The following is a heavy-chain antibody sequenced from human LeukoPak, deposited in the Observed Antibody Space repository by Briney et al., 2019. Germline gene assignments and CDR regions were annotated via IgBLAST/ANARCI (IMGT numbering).Heavy chain of an antibody. CDR2: IYYSGST. J-gene: IGHJ4*02. Sequence: SETLSLTCTVSGGSISSYYWSWIRQPPGKGLEWIGYIYYSGSTNYNPSLKSRVTISVDTSKNQFSLKLSSVTAADTAVYYCATTDGSGSFLGYYFDYWGQGTLVTVSS. V-gene: IGHV4-59*01. CDR1: GGSISSYY. CDR3: ATTDGSGSFLGYYFDY. D-gene: IGHD3-10*01.